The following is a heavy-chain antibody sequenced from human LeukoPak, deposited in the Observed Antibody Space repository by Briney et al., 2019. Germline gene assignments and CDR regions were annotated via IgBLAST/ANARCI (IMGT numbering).Heavy chain of an antibody. Sequence: ASVKVSCKASGYTFTSYDINWVRQATGQGLEWMGWMNPNSGNTGYAQKFQGRVTMTRNSSISTAYMELSSLRSEDTAVYYCARGRVTMVRGVIMYYFDYWGQGTLVTVSS. V-gene: IGHV1-8*01. CDR2: MNPNSGNT. J-gene: IGHJ4*02. CDR1: GYTFTSYD. D-gene: IGHD3-10*01. CDR3: ARGRVTMVRGVIMYYFDY.